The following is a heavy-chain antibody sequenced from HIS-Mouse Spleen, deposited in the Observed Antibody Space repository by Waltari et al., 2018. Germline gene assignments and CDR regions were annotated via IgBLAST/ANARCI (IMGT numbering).Heavy chain of an antibody. D-gene: IGHD1-7*01. J-gene: IGHJ4*02. CDR1: GFSLSTSGLC. CDR3: ARIQEGKLELPFDY. CDR2: IDWDDDK. V-gene: IGHV2-70*15. Sequence: QVTLRESGPALVKPTQTLPLTCPFSGFSLSTSGLCVSWIRQPPGKALECLARIDWDDDKDYSTSLKTRLTISKDTSKNQVVLTMTNMDPVDTATYYCARIQEGKLELPFDYWGQGTLVTVSS.